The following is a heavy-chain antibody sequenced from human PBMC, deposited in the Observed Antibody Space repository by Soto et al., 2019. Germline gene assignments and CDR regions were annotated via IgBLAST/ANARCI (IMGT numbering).Heavy chain of an antibody. V-gene: IGHV3-30*18. CDR3: AKLTIFGVVTAQPGRQNMDV. CDR2: ISYDGSNK. D-gene: IGHD3-3*01. Sequence: GGSLRLSCAASGFTFSSYGMHWVRQAPGKGLEWVAVISYDGSNKYYADSVKGRFTISRDNSKNTLYLQMNSLRAEDTAVYYYAKLTIFGVVTAQPGRQNMDVWGQGTTVTVSS. J-gene: IGHJ6*02. CDR1: GFTFSSYG.